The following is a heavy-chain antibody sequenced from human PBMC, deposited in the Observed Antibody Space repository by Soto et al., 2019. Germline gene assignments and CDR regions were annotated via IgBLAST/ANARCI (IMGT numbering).Heavy chain of an antibody. D-gene: IGHD2-15*01. V-gene: IGHV3-33*01. CDR1: GFTFSSYG. CDR3: ARDWLNGIAGWLSYYFDY. J-gene: IGHJ4*02. CDR2: IWYDGSNK. Sequence: GGSLRLSCAASGFTFSSYGMHWVRQAPGKGLEWVAVIWYDGSNKYYADSVKGRFTISRDNSKNTLYLQMNSLRAEDTTVYYCARDWLNGIAGWLSYYFDYWGQGTLVTVSS.